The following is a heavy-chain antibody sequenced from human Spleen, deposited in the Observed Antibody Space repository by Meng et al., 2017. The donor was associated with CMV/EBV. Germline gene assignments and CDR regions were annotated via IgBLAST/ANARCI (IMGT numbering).Heavy chain of an antibody. J-gene: IGHJ4*02. D-gene: IGHD3-22*01. CDR3: ARSWAVVVKLDY. Sequence: QGQLPRSGPGLVNPPRTLSLTCTVSVGSISSGSSYWSWIRQPAGKGLEWIGRIYTSGSTNYNPSLKSRVTISVDTSKNQFSLKLSSVTAADTAVYYCARSWAVVVKLDYWGQGTLVTVSS. V-gene: IGHV4-61*02. CDR1: VGSISSGSSY. CDR2: IYTSGST.